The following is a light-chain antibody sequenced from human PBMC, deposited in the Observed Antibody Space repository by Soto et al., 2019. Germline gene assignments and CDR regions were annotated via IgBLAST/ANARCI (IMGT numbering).Light chain of an antibody. Sequence: SALTQPSSVSGSPGQSIALSNTRTSSDVGTYNLVSWYQQHPGKAPKLLISEGGKRPSGVSDRFSGSKSGNTASLTISGLQAEDEADYYCCSFAAGNTYVFGTGTKVTVL. CDR3: CSFAAGNTYV. V-gene: IGLV2-23*01. J-gene: IGLJ1*01. CDR1: SSDVGTYNL. CDR2: EGG.